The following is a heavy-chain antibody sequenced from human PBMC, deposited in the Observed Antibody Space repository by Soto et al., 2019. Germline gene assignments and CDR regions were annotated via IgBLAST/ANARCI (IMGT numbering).Heavy chain of an antibody. D-gene: IGHD3-10*01. CDR1: GGTFSSYA. Sequence: QVQLVQSGAEVKKPGSSVKVSCKASGGTFSSYAISWVRQAPGQGLEWMGGIIPIFGTANYAQKFQGRVTITADKSKSTAYMELSSLRSEDTAVYYCARAVTSYYYGSGSYTYYFDYWGQGTLVTVSS. J-gene: IGHJ4*02. CDR3: ARAVTSYYYGSGSYTYYFDY. CDR2: IIPIFGTA. V-gene: IGHV1-69*06.